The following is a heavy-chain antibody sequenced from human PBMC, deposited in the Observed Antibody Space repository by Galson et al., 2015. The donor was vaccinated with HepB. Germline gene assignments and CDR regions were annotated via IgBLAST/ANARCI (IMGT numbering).Heavy chain of an antibody. J-gene: IGHJ2*01. CDR3: AKDGSTLAGDWYFDL. D-gene: IGHD2-2*01. Sequence: SLRLSCAASGFTFDDYTMHWVRQTPGKGLQWVSLISWDGGSTYYADSVKGRFTISRDNSKNSLYLQMNSLRTEDTALYYCAKDGSTLAGDWYFDLWGRGTLVTVSS. V-gene: IGHV3-43*01. CDR2: ISWDGGST. CDR1: GFTFDDYT.